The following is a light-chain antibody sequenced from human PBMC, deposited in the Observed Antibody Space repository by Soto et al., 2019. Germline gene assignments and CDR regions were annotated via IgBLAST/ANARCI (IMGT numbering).Light chain of an antibody. CDR1: QSITSDY. J-gene: IGKJ4*01. CDR3: QHYDRYPPT. Sequence: ESVLTQSPGTLSLSPGERATLSCRASQSITSDYLAWYQQKPGQAPRLLIYGASNRATGIPGRFSGSGSGTDFTLSISRLEPEDFAVYYCQHYDRYPPTFGGGTKVDIK. V-gene: IGKV3-20*01. CDR2: GAS.